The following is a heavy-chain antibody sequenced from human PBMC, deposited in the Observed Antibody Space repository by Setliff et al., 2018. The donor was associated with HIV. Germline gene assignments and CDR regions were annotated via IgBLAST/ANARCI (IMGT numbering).Heavy chain of an antibody. V-gene: IGHV3-21*01. CDR2: TSSSSSYT. J-gene: IGHJ4*02. CDR3: ARESKGAMALEIFDY. CDR1: GFTFSSYS. Sequence: PGGSLRLSCAASGFTFSSYSMNWVRQAPGKGLEWVSYTSSSSSYTHYADSVKGRFTISRDNVKISLFLQMNSLRAEDTAVYYCARESKGAMALEIFDYWGQGTLVTVSS. D-gene: IGHD1-26*01.